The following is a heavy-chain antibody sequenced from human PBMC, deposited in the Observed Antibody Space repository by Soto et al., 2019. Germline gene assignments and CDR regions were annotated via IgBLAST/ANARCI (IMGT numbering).Heavy chain of an antibody. J-gene: IGHJ4*02. CDR1: GFAFNQYA. V-gene: IGHV3-23*01. CDR2: ISISGGST. D-gene: IGHD3-3*01. Sequence: PGGSLRLSCAASGFAFNQYAMNWVRQAPGKGLEWVSAISISGGSTYYADSVEGRFTISRDNSNNTLYLQMNTLSAEDTAVYYCAKVVAVLRFLEWSPNYFDSWGQGTLVTVSS. CDR3: AKVVAVLRFLEWSPNYFDS.